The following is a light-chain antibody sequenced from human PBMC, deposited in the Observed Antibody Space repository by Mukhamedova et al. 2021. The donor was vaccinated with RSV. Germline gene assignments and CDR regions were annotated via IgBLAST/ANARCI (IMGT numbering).Light chain of an antibody. Sequence: GKAPKLLISAASTLQSGVPSRFSGSGSGTDFTLTINSLQAEDFATYYCQQFNTGPITFGQGTRLEIK. CDR2: AAS. J-gene: IGKJ5*01. CDR3: QQFNTGPIT. V-gene: IGKV1-9*01.